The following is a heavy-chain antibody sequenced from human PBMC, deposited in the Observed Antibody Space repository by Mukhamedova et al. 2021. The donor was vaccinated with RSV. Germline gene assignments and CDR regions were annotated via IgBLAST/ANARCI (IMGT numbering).Heavy chain of an antibody. D-gene: IGHD2-15*01. CDR3: ARDPLFGYCSGCFCFGVENLFYP. Sequence: QAPGQGLEWMGWISAYNGNTNYAQKLQGRVTMTTDTSTSTAYMELRSLRSDYTAVYYFARDPLFGYCSGCFCFGVENLFYPWG. CDR2: ISAYNGNT. J-gene: IGHJ5*02. V-gene: IGHV1-18*01.